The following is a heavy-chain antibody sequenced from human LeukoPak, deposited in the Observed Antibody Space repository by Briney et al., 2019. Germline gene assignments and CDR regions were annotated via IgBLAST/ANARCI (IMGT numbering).Heavy chain of an antibody. D-gene: IGHD3-22*01. CDR1: GYTFTGYY. J-gene: IGHJ4*02. Sequence: ASLKVSCTASGYTFTGYYMHWVRQAPGQGLEWMGWINPNSGGTNYAQKFQGRVTMTRDTSISTAYMELSRLRSDDTAVYYCAREIVVVHTGFDYWGQGTLVTVSS. CDR2: INPNSGGT. V-gene: IGHV1-2*02. CDR3: AREIVVVHTGFDY.